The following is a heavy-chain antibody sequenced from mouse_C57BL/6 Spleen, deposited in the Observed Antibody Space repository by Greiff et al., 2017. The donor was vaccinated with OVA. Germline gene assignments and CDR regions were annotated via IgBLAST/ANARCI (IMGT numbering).Heavy chain of an antibody. V-gene: IGHV1-50*01. CDR2: IDPSDSYT. CDR3: ARGTTVVAPDV. CDR1: GYTFTSYW. D-gene: IGHD1-1*01. Sequence: QVQLQQPGAELVKPGASVKLSCKASGYTFTSYWMQWVKQRPGQGLEWIGEIDPSDSYTNSNQKFKGKATLTVDTSSSTAYMQLSSLTSEDSAVYYCARGTTVVAPDVWGTGTTVTVSS. J-gene: IGHJ1*03.